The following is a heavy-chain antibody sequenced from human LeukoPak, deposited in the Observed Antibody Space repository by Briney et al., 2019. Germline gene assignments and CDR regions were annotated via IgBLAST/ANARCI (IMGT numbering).Heavy chain of an antibody. Sequence: GGSLRLSCAASGFTSSDYYMSWIRQAPGKGLEWVSYISSSGSTIYYADSVKGRFTISRDNAKNSLYLQMNSLRAEDTAVYYCARARYFDWLSPDYWGQGTLVTVSS. D-gene: IGHD3-9*01. CDR3: ARARYFDWLSPDY. J-gene: IGHJ4*02. CDR2: ISSSGSTI. V-gene: IGHV3-11*01. CDR1: GFTSSDYY.